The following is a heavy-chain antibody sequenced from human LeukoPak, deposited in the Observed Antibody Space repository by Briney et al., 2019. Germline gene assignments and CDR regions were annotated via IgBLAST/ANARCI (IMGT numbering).Heavy chain of an antibody. CDR3: ASRDQAAAGTDY. CDR1: GFTFSSYA. V-gene: IGHV3-30-3*01. Sequence: GGSLRLSCAASGFTFSSYAIHWVRQAPGKGLEWVAVISYDGSNKYYADSVKGRFTISRDNSKNTLYLQMNSLGAEDTAVYYCASRDQAAAGTDYWGQGTLVTVSS. J-gene: IGHJ4*02. CDR2: ISYDGSNK. D-gene: IGHD6-13*01.